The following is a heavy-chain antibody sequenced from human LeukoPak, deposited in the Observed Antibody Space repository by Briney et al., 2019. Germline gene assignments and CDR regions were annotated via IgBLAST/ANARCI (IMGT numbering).Heavy chain of an antibody. CDR1: GFTFSSYG. D-gene: IGHD3-22*01. Sequence: GGSLRLSCAASGFTFSSYGMHWVRQAPGKGLEWVAFIRYDGSNKYYADSVKGRFTISRDNSKNTLYLQMNSLRAEDTAVYYCAKTYYYDSSGYYYMGIDYWGQGTLVTVSS. CDR3: AKTYYYDSSGYYYMGIDY. V-gene: IGHV3-30*02. CDR2: IRYDGSNK. J-gene: IGHJ4*02.